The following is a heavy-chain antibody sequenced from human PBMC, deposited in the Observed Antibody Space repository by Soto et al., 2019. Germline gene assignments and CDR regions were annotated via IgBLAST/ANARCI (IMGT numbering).Heavy chain of an antibody. CDR2: IYYSGST. Sequence: QVQLQESGPGLVKPSETLSLTCTVSGGSVSSGSYYWSWIRQPPGKGLEWIGYIYYSGSTNYNPSLKSRVTISVDTSKNQFSLKLSSVTAADTAVYYCARDHRVLRFLEWYNWFDPWGQGTLFTVSS. D-gene: IGHD3-3*01. J-gene: IGHJ5*02. V-gene: IGHV4-61*01. CDR1: GGSVSSGSYY. CDR3: ARDHRVLRFLEWYNWFDP.